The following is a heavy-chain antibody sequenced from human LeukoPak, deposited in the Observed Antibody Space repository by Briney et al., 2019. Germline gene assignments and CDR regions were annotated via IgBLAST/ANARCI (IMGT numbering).Heavy chain of an antibody. CDR3: ARGGGLDV. V-gene: IGHV3-7*03. CDR1: GFTFSSYW. D-gene: IGHD3-16*01. CDR2: INDNGNVN. Sequence: GGSLRLSCAASGFTFSSYWMNWARQAPGKGLEWVASINDNGNVNYYVDSVKGLFTISRDNAKNSLYLQMSNLRAEDTAVYFCARGGGLDVWGQGATVTVSS. J-gene: IGHJ6*02.